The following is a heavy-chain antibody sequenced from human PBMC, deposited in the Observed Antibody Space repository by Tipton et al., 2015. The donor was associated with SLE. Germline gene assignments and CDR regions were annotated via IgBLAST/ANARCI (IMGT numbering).Heavy chain of an antibody. CDR3: ARDGGVGQLGTPLAFDI. D-gene: IGHD6-13*01. Sequence: GLVKPSETLSLTCTVSGGSISSYYWSWVRQAPGKGLEWVSYISSSGSTIYYVESVKGRFSISRDNAKKSLYLQMNSLRAEDTAIYYCARDGGVGQLGTPLAFDIWGQGTMVTVSS. V-gene: IGHV3-48*03. CDR1: GGSISSYY. CDR2: ISSSGSTI. J-gene: IGHJ3*02.